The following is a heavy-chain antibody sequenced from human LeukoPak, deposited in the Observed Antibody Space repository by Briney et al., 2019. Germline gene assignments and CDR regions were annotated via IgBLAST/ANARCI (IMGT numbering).Heavy chain of an antibody. D-gene: IGHD5-18*01. J-gene: IGHJ3*02. CDR2: ISYDGNNK. Sequence: QPGRSLRLPCAASGFTFSNCALHWVRQAPGKGLEWVAIISYDGNNKYYADSVKGRFIISRDNSKNTLYLQMNSLRVEDTAVYFCARDPKRGFSYGWGAFDIWGQGTMVSVSS. V-gene: IGHV3-30-3*01. CDR3: ARDPKRGFSYGWGAFDI. CDR1: GFTFSNCA.